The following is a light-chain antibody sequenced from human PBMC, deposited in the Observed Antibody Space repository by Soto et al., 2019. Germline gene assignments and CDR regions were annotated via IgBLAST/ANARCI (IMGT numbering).Light chain of an antibody. CDR3: AAWYDSLSGYV. J-gene: IGLJ1*01. V-gene: IGLV1-47*01. CDR1: SSNIGSNY. Sequence: QSVLTQPPSASGTPGQRVTISCSGSSSNIGSNYVYWYQQLPGTAPKLLIYRNNQRPSGVPDRFSGSKSGTSASLAIIGLRSEDEADYYCAAWYDSLSGYVFGTGTKLTVL. CDR2: RNN.